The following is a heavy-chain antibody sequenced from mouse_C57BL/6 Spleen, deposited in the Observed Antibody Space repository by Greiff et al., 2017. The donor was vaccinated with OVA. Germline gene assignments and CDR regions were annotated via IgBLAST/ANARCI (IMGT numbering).Heavy chain of an antibody. D-gene: IGHD2-2*01. CDR1: GYTFTSYW. CDR3: ARFYGYDERSWFAY. Sequence: QVHVKQPGAELVMPGASVKLSCKASGYTFTSYWMHWVKQRPGQGLEWIGEIDPSASYTTYNQKFKGKSTLTVDKSSSTAYMQRSSLTSEDSAVYYCARFYGYDERSWFAYWGKGTLVTVAA. CDR2: IDPSASYT. V-gene: IGHV1-69*01. J-gene: IGHJ3*01.